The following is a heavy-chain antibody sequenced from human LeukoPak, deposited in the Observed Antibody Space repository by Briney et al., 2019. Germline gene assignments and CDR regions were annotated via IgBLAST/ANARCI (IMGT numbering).Heavy chain of an antibody. D-gene: IGHD4-17*01. CDR2: IYYSGST. CDR3: ARVTVTTSLFDY. CDR1: GGSISSYY. V-gene: IGHV4-59*08. Sequence: PSETLSLTCTVSGGSISSYYWSWIRQPPGKGLEWIGYIYYSGSTNYNPSLKSRVTTSVDTSKNQFSLNLSFVTAADTAVYYCARVTVTTSLFDYWGQGTLVTVSS. J-gene: IGHJ4*02.